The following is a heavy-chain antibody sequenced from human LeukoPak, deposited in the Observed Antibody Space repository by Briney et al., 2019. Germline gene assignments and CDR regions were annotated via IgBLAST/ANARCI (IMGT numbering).Heavy chain of an antibody. D-gene: IGHD4-17*01. CDR1: GGSISSYY. J-gene: IGHJ4*02. CDR3: ARNAKIGLRPFDY. Sequence: PSETLSLTCTVSGGSISSYYWSWIRQSPEKGLEWIGHIYYSGSTNYNPSLKSRVTISVDTSKNQFSLKLSSVTAADTAVYYCARNAKIGLRPFDYWGQGTLVTVSS. CDR2: IYYSGST. V-gene: IGHV4-59*08.